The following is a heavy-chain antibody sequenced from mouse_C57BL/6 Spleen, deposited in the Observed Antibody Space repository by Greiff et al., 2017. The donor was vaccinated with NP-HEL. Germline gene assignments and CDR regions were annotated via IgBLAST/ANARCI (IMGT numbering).Heavy chain of an antibody. Sequence: VQLQQSGTVLARPGASVKMSCKTSGYTFTSYWMHWVKQRPGQGLEWIGAIYPGNSDTSYNQKFKGKAKLTAVTSASTAYMELSSLTNEDSAVYYCTRSFDYDVRYAMDYWGQGTSVTVSS. CDR1: GYTFTSYW. V-gene: IGHV1-5*01. D-gene: IGHD2-4*01. CDR2: IYPGNSDT. J-gene: IGHJ4*01. CDR3: TRSFDYDVRYAMDY.